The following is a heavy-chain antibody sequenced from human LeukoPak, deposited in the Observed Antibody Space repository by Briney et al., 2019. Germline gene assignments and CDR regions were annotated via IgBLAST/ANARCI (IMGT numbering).Heavy chain of an antibody. J-gene: IGHJ4*02. D-gene: IGHD6-13*01. CDR2: IKQDGSEK. Sequence: GGSLRLSCAASGFTFSSYWMSWVRQAPGKGLEWVANIKQDGSEKYYVDSVKGRFTISRDNAKNSLYLQMNSLRAEDTAVYYCAKGYSSSWSRYFDYWGQGTLVTVSS. CDR3: AKGYSSSWSRYFDY. CDR1: GFTFSSYW. V-gene: IGHV3-7*01.